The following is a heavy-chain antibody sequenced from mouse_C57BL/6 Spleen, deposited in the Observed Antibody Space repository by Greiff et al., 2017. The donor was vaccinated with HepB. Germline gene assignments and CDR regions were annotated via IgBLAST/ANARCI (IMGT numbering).Heavy chain of an antibody. CDR1: GFTFSSYT. V-gene: IGHV5-9*01. D-gene: IGHD6-1*01. CDR3: ERQGRGYFDV. Sequence: EVQRVESGGGLVKPGGSLKLSCAASGFTFSSYTMSWVRQTPEKRLEWVATISGGGGNTYYPDSVKGRFTISRDNAKNTLYLQVSSLRYEDTALYYCERQGRGYFDVWGTGTTVTVSS. CDR2: ISGGGGNT. J-gene: IGHJ1*03.